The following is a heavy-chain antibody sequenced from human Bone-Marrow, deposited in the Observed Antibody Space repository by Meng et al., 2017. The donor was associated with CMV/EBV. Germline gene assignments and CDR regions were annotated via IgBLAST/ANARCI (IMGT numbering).Heavy chain of an antibody. CDR1: GFTFSSYA. CDR3: ARDPSKVRFLEWLLSSIDY. D-gene: IGHD3-3*01. J-gene: IGHJ4*02. CDR2: ISYDGSNK. V-gene: IGHV3-30*04. Sequence: GESLKISCAASGFTFSSYAMHWVRQAPGKRLEWVAVISYDGSNKYYADSVKGRFTISRDNSKNTLYLQMNSLRAEDTAVYYCARDPSKVRFLEWLLSSIDYWGQGTLVTVSS.